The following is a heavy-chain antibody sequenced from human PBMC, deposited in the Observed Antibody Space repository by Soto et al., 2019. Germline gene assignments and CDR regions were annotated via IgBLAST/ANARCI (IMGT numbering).Heavy chain of an antibody. Sequence: QVQLVQSGAEVKKPESSVKVSCKAPGGTFSTYAISWVRQAPGQGLEWMGGIIPFFGTANYAQRFQDRVTITADKTTNTVYMELSSLRSEDTAVYFCASGIQLWLRRINNGYSGWGQGTLVTVSS. CDR3: ASGIQLWLRRINNGYSG. CDR1: GGTFSTYA. CDR2: IIPFFGTA. V-gene: IGHV1-69*14. D-gene: IGHD5-18*01. J-gene: IGHJ4*02.